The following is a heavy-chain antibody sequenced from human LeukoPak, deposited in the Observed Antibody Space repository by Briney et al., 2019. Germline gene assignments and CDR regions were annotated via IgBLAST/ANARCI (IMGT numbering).Heavy chain of an antibody. CDR3: AVLGYRGY. J-gene: IGHJ4*02. D-gene: IGHD3-9*01. Sequence: SETLSLTCTVSGGSTSSGRYYWGWIRQPPGKGLEWIGEINHSGSTNYNPSLKSRVTISVDTSKNQFSLKLSSVTAADTAVYYCAVLGYRGYWGQGTLVTVSS. CDR2: INHSGST. CDR1: GGSTSSGRYY. V-gene: IGHV4-39*07.